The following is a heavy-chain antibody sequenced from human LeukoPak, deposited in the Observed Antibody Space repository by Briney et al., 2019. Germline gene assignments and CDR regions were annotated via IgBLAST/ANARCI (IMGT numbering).Heavy chain of an antibody. CDR3: ARDRHPYYDFWSGYPNDDAFDI. CDR1: GFTFSSYW. V-gene: IGHV3-74*01. J-gene: IGHJ3*02. D-gene: IGHD3-3*01. Sequence: PGGSLRLSCAASGFTFSSYWMHWVRQAPGKGLVWVSRINSDGSSTSYADSVKGRFTISRDNAKNTLYLQMNSLRAEDTAVYYCARDRHPYYDFWSGYPNDDAFDIWGQGTMVTVSS. CDR2: INSDGSST.